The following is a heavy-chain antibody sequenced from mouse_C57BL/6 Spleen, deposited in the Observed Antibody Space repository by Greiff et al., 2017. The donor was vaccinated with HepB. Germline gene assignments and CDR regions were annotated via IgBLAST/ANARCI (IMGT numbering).Heavy chain of an antibody. Sequence: VQRVESGPGLVQPSQSLSITCTVSGFSLTSYGVHWVRQSPGKGLEWLGVIWSGGSTDYNAAFISRLSISKDNSKSQVFFKMNSLQADDTAIYCCARNWGQLGPFAYWGQGTLVTVSA. CDR2: IWSGGST. V-gene: IGHV2-2*01. J-gene: IGHJ3*01. CDR1: GFSLTSYG. D-gene: IGHD4-1*02. CDR3: ARNWGQLGPFAY.